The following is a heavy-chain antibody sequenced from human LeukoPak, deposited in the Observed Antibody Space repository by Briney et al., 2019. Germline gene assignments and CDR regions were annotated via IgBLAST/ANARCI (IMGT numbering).Heavy chain of an antibody. Sequence: SETLSLTCTVSGGFISSGGYYWSWNRQPRGKGLEWIGYIYHSGSTYYNPSLKSRVTISVDRSKNQFSLKLSSVTAADTAVYYCARGPVGAARPHFDYWGQGTLVTVSS. D-gene: IGHD6-6*01. J-gene: IGHJ4*02. CDR1: GGFISSGGYY. CDR3: ARGPVGAARPHFDY. V-gene: IGHV4-30-2*01. CDR2: IYHSGST.